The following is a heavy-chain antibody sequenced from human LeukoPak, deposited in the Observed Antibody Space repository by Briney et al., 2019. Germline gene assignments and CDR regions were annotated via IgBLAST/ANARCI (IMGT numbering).Heavy chain of an antibody. V-gene: IGHV1-2*02. CDR3: ARVGGDIVTTIDY. J-gene: IGHJ4*02. D-gene: IGHD5-12*01. CDR2: INPNSGGT. CDR1: GYTFTGYN. Sequence: GASVKVSCKASGYTFTGYNMHWVRQAPGQGLEWMGGINPNSGGTNYAHKFQGRVTMIRDTSISTDYMELSRLRSDDTAVYDCARVGGDIVTTIDYWGQGTLVTVTS.